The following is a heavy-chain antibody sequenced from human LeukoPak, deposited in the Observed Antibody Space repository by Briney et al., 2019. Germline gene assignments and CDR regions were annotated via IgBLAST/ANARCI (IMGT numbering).Heavy chain of an antibody. CDR1: GFTFSSYS. V-gene: IGHV3-21*01. Sequence: GGSLRLSCAASGFTFSSYSMNWVRQAPGKGLEWVSSISSSSSYVYYADSVKGRFTISRDNAKNSLYLQMNSLRAEDTAVYYCARDSGVAISFDYWGQGTLVTVSS. CDR3: ARDSGVAISFDY. CDR2: ISSSSSYV. J-gene: IGHJ4*02. D-gene: IGHD3-3*01.